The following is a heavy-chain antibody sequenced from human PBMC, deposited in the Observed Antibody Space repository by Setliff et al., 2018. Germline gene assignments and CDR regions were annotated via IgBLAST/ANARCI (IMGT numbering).Heavy chain of an antibody. V-gene: IGHV3-23*01. D-gene: IGHD3-3*01. J-gene: IGHJ6*03. Sequence: GGSLRLSCAASGFTFSSYAMSWVRQAPGKGLEWVSAISGSGGTIYYADSVKGRFTISRDNAENSLYLQMNSLRAEDTAVYYCARGPTIFGAIYYMDVWGKGTTVTVSS. CDR2: ISGSGGTI. CDR1: GFTFSSYA. CDR3: ARGPTIFGAIYYMDV.